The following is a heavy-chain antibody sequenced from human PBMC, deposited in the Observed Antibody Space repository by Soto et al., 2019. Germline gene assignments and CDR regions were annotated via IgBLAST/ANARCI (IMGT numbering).Heavy chain of an antibody. CDR3: ARDWWEEPAGKETVSQFDY. V-gene: IGHV3-33*01. D-gene: IGHD6-13*01. CDR1: GFAFSNYG. CDR2: IWSDGTKK. J-gene: IGHJ4*02. Sequence: QVHLVESGGGVVQPGRSLTLSCTASGFAFSNYGIHWVRQAPGRGLEWVAVIWSDGTKKFYAGSVRGRFTISRDNSKNTTYLQMNSLRADDTAVYYCARDWWEEPAGKETVSQFDYWGQGTLVTVSS.